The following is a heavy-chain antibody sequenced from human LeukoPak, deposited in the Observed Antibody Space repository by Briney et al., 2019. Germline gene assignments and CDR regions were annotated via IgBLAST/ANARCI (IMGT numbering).Heavy chain of an antibody. CDR1: GFTFDDYA. J-gene: IGHJ4*02. CDR2: ISWNSGSI. V-gene: IGHV3-9*01. D-gene: IGHD1-26*01. CDR3: ARGNSGSY. Sequence: GGSLRLSCAASGFTFDDYAMHWVRQAPGKGLEWVSGISWNSGSIGYADSVKGRFTISRDNAKNSLYLQMNSLRAEDTALYYCARGNSGSYWGQGTLVTVSS.